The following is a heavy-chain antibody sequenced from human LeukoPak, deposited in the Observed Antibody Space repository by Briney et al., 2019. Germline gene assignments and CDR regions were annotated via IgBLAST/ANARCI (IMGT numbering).Heavy chain of an antibody. D-gene: IGHD5-18*01. V-gene: IGHV3-21*01. Sequence: GGSLRLSCAASGFTFSSYGMNWVRQAPGKGLEWVSSISSSSSYIYYADSVKGRFTISRDNAKNSLYLQMNSLRAEDTAVYYCARDFRRSYSYGKGVIDYWGQGTLVTVSS. CDR1: GFTFSSYG. CDR3: ARDFRRSYSYGKGVIDY. CDR2: ISSSSSYI. J-gene: IGHJ4*02.